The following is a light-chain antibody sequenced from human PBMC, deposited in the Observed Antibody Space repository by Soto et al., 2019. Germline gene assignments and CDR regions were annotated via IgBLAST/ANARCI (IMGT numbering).Light chain of an antibody. CDR1: QYINTR. CDR2: QTS. V-gene: IGKV3-11*01. J-gene: IGKJ1*01. Sequence: EIVLTQSPATLSSFPGERGTLSCRASQYINTRLAWYQHRPGQAPRLLIYQTSIRAAGIPARFSASGTGTDFTLTISDVQPEDFAVYYCHQRQSWPRTFGQGTKADIK. CDR3: HQRQSWPRT.